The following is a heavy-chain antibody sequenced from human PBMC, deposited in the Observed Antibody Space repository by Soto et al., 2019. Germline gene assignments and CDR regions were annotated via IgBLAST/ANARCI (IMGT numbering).Heavy chain of an antibody. J-gene: IGHJ4*02. Sequence: ASVKVSCKASGYTFTSYGISWVRQAPGQGLEWMGWISAYNGNTNYAQKLQGRVTMTTDTSTSTAYMELRSLRSDDTAVFYWARDGCTNGVCYSGYWGQGTLVTVSS. D-gene: IGHD2-8*01. CDR3: ARDGCTNGVCYSGY. CDR1: GYTFTSYG. V-gene: IGHV1-18*01. CDR2: ISAYNGNT.